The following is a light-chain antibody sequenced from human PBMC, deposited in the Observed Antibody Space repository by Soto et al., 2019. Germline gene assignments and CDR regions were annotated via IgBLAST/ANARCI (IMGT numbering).Light chain of an antibody. CDR1: SSDVGAYNY. CDR2: EVT. Sequence: QSALTLRPSASGSPGQSVTISCTGTSSDVGAYNYVSWYQQHAGKAPKLVIYEVTKRPSGVPDRFSGSKSANTASLTVSGLQAEDEADYYCSSFASSNTWVFGVGTKVTVL. V-gene: IGLV2-8*01. J-gene: IGLJ3*02. CDR3: SSFASSNTWV.